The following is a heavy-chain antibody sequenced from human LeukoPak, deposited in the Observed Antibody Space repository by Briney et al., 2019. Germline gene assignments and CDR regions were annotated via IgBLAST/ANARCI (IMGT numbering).Heavy chain of an antibody. V-gene: IGHV1-2*02. Sequence: ASVKVSCKASGYTCTGYYMHWERHAPGQGLEWMGWINPNSGGTNYAQKFQGRVTMTRDTSISTAYMELGRLRSDDTAVYYCERLSSSWSKEFDYWGQGTLVTVSS. CDR3: ERLSSSWSKEFDY. CDR2: INPNSGGT. D-gene: IGHD6-13*01. J-gene: IGHJ4*02. CDR1: GYTCTGYY.